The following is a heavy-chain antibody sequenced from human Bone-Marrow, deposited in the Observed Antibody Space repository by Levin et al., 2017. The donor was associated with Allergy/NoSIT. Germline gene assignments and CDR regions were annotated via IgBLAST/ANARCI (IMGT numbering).Heavy chain of an antibody. J-gene: IGHJ6*02. D-gene: IGHD2-21*01. CDR2: ISNSDSSI. V-gene: IGHV3-11*01. Sequence: PGGSLRLSCAASGFSFSDYYMSWIRQAPGRGLEWISDISNSDSSIFYADSVKGRFTISRDNAKNSLYLQMNSLRAEDTAMYYCARSIGARQYSRFSFGETYYYFGLDVWGLGTAVTVSS. CDR3: ARSIGARQYSRFSFGETYYYFGLDV. CDR1: GFSFSDYY.